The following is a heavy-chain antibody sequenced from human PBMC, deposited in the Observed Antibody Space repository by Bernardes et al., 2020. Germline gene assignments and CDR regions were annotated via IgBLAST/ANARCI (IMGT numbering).Heavy chain of an antibody. Sequence: GGSLRLSCAASGFTFSSYWMHWVRQAPGKGLVWVSRINSDGSSASYADSVKGRFTISRDNAKNTLYLQMNSLRAEDTAVYYCASSLRYNWFDPWGQGTLVTVSS. J-gene: IGHJ5*02. D-gene: IGHD2-8*01. CDR1: GFTFSSYW. V-gene: IGHV3-74*01. CDR3: ASSLRYNWFDP. CDR2: INSDGSSA.